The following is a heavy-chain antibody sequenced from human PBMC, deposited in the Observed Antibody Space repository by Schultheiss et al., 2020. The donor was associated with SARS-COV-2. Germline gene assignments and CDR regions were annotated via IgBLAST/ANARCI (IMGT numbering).Heavy chain of an antibody. CDR2: ISGTGGST. D-gene: IGHD2-15*01. CDR1: GFTFSSYA. V-gene: IGHV3-23*01. Sequence: GGSLRLSCAASGFTFSSYAMSWVRQAPGKGLEWVSAISGTGGSTYYADSVKGRFTISRDNAKNSLYLQMNSLRAEDTAVYYCARGLRVVVAATRWRAHFDYWGQGTLVTVSS. J-gene: IGHJ4*02. CDR3: ARGLRVVVAATRWRAHFDY.